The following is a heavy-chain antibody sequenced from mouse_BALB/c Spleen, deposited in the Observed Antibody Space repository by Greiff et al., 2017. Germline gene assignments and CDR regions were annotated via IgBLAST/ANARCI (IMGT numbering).Heavy chain of an antibody. CDR2: ISYDGSN. J-gene: IGHJ2*01. CDR3: ARTYDYDGD. Sequence: VQLQQSGPGLVKPSQSLSLTCSVTGYSITSGYYWNWIRQFPGNKLEWMGYISYDGSNNYNPSLKNRISITSDTSKNQFFLKLNSVTTEDTATYYCARTYDYDGDWGQGTTLTVSS. D-gene: IGHD2-4*01. V-gene: IGHV3-6*02. CDR1: GYSITSGYY.